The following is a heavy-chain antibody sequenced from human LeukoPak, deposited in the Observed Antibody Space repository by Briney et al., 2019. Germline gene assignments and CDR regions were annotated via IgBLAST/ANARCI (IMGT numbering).Heavy chain of an antibody. J-gene: IGHJ4*02. CDR3: ARGRLGRIPAAPFDC. D-gene: IGHD6-13*01. CDR1: GFSVSNKY. V-gene: IGHV3-53*01. Sequence: PGGSLRLSCAASGFSVSNKYMSWVRQAPGKGLEWVSVIYTGGDTYYADSVKGRFTISRDNAKNTLYLQMNSLRAEDTAVYYCARGRLGRIPAAPFDCWGQGTLVTVSS. CDR2: IYTGGDT.